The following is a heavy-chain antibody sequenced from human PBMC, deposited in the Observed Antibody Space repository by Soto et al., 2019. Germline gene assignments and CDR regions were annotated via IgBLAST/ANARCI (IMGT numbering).Heavy chain of an antibody. CDR3: AREGRGKKAGYNGLVSLGY. Sequence: ASVKVSCKVSGSRFSNYVISWVRQAPGHGLEWLGRIIPIFNSTKYAQSFQGRGIITADKSTSTASLELSSLRSDDTAVYYCAREGRGKKAGYNGLVSLGYWGQGTLVTVSS. CDR1: GSRFSNYV. J-gene: IGHJ4*02. D-gene: IGHD2-2*02. CDR2: IIPIFNST. V-gene: IGHV1-69*06.